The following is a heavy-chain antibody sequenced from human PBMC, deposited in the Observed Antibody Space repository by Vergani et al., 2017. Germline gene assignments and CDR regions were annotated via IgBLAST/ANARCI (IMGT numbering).Heavy chain of an antibody. Sequence: QVQLVESGGGLVKPGGSLRLSCAASGFTFSDYYMSWIRQAPGKGLEWVSYISSSSSYTNYADSVKGRFTSTRDNAKNSLYLQMNSLRAGDTAVYYCARGGYYYGSGSPWGDYWGQGTLVTVSS. D-gene: IGHD3-10*01. CDR3: ARGGYYYGSGSPWGDY. CDR1: GFTFSDYY. CDR2: ISSSSSYT. J-gene: IGHJ4*02. V-gene: IGHV3-11*05.